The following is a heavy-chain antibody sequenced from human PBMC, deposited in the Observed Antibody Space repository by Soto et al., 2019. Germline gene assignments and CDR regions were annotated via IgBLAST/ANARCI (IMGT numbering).Heavy chain of an antibody. CDR2: IYYSGST. V-gene: IGHV4-39*01. Sequence: QLQLQESGPGLVKPSETLSLTCTVSGGSISSSSYYWGWIRQPPGKGLEWIGSIYYSGSTYYNPSLKSRVTISVDTSKNQFSLKLSSVTAADTAVYYCARLTIYSGWKYLELDYYYGMDVWGQGTTVTVSS. CDR1: GGSISSSSYY. J-gene: IGHJ6*02. CDR3: ARLTIYSGWKYLELDYYYGMDV. D-gene: IGHD5-12*01.